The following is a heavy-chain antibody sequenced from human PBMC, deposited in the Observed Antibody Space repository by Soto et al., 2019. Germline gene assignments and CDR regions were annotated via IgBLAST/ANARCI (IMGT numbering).Heavy chain of an antibody. J-gene: IGHJ5*02. V-gene: IGHV4-31*03. CDR3: AVFAKEKDPKPESWYAFDT. D-gene: IGHD6-13*01. CDR2: IYYSGGT. Sequence: SETLSLTCTVSGGSMRSGGYFWSWIRQHPGKGLEWIGNIYYSGGTYYNPSLESRVDISVDTSKSEFSLKVNSVTAADTAMYFRAVFAKEKDPKPESWYAFDTWGQGTLVTVSS. CDR1: GGSMRSGGYF.